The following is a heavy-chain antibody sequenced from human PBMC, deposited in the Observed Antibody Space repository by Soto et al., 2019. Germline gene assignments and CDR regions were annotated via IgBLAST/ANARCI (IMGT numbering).Heavy chain of an antibody. J-gene: IGHJ3*01. CDR3: ARPRSKSSSGFDL. Sequence: GGSLRLSCGTSGFTFRNHWMHWVRQASGLVLEGVSRISTDGSFTTYADSVKGRFTISRDNAKNTVYLQMNSLSVEDTALYYCARPRSKSSSGFDLWGQGTMVTVSS. CDR2: ISTDGSFT. V-gene: IGHV3-74*03. D-gene: IGHD2-2*01. CDR1: GFTFRNHW.